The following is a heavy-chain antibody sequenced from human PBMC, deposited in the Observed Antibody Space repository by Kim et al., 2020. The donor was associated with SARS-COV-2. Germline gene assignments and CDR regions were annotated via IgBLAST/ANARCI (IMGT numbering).Heavy chain of an antibody. Sequence: GGSLRLSCAASGFTFGDYAMHWVRQAPGKGLEWVSGISWNSGSIGYADSVKGRFTISRDNAKNSLYLQMNSLRAEDTALYYCAKDKAARPANYYGMDVWGQGTTVTVSS. CDR3: AKDKAARPANYYGMDV. J-gene: IGHJ6*02. V-gene: IGHV3-9*01. CDR1: GFTFGDYA. CDR2: ISWNSGSI. D-gene: IGHD6-6*01.